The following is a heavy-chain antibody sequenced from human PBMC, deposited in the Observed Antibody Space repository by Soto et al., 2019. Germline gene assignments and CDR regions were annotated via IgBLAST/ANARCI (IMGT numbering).Heavy chain of an antibody. V-gene: IGHV4-31*03. Sequence: QEHLEESGPGLVKPSQTLSLTCTLSGGSINTGDYYWNWLRQHPGKGLEWIGYIFHSGDTYYNPSLESRLTISIDTSNNHFSRELRSATAADTAVYFCALAPRRTRAWFFDLWGRGALVTVSS. CDR3: ALAPRRTRAWFFDL. CDR1: GGSINTGDYY. J-gene: IGHJ2*01. CDR2: IFHSGDT.